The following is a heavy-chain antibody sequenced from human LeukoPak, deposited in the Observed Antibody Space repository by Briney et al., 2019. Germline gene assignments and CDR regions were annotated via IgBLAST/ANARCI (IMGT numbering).Heavy chain of an antibody. V-gene: IGHV3-53*01. CDR1: GFTVSSNY. Sequence: GGSLRLSCAASGFTVSSNYMSWVRQAPGKGLEWVSVIYSGGSTYYADSVKGRFTISRYNSKNTLYLQMNSLRAEDTAVYYCARARTYYYDSSGYVYYYYGMDVWGQGTTVTVSS. J-gene: IGHJ6*02. CDR3: ARARTYYYDSSGYVYYYYGMDV. CDR2: IYSGGST. D-gene: IGHD3-22*01.